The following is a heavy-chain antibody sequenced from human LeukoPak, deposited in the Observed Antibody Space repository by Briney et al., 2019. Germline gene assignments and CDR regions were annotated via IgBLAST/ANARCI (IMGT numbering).Heavy chain of an antibody. CDR1: GYTFTNYY. CDR3: SRGKSKMGY. CDR2: INPNSGST. Sequence: RASVKVSCKASGYTFTNYYLHWVRQAPGEGVEWMGIINPNSGSTTYAQRFQGRVTMTRDTSTSTVYMELTSLRSDDTAVYYCSRGKSKMGYWGQGTLVTVSS. J-gene: IGHJ4*02. V-gene: IGHV1-46*01. D-gene: IGHD5-24*01.